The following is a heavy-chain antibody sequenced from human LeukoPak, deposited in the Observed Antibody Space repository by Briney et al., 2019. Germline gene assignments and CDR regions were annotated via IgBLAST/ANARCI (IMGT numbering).Heavy chain of an antibody. CDR1: GGSISSNNW. V-gene: IGHV4-4*02. CDR2: IYHSGST. J-gene: IGHJ4*02. CDR3: ARHAVDTAMAAVDY. Sequence: SETLSLTCAVSGGSISSNNWWSWVRQPPGKGLEWIGEIYHSGSTNYNPSLKGRVTISVDTSKNQFSLKLSSVTAADTAVYYCARHAVDTAMAAVDYWGQGTLVTVSS. D-gene: IGHD5-18*01.